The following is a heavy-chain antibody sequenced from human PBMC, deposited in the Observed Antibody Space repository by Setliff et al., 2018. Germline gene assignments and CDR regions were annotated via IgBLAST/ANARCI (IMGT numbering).Heavy chain of an antibody. CDR1: GGSISGDS. V-gene: IGHV4-4*08. Sequence: SETLSLTCTVSGGSISGDSWSWIRQPPGKGLEWIGYIYTSGSSGSTNYNSSLKSRVTISVDMSKNQFSLQLTSLTAADTAVYYCARGVSGVSWTPRYWGRGTLVTVSS. CDR2: IYTSGSSGST. CDR3: ARGVSGVSWTPRY. J-gene: IGHJ4*02. D-gene: IGHD2-15*01.